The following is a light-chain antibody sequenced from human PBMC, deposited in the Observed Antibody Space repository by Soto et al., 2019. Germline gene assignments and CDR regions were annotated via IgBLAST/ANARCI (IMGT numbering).Light chain of an antibody. CDR1: SGQNTYA. V-gene: IGLV4-69*01. J-gene: IGLJ3*02. Sequence: QAVVTQSPSASASLGASVKLTCTLSSGQNTYAIAWHQQQPEKGPRYLMKVNSDGSLRKGDGIPGRFSGFSSGAERYLSISSLQSEDEADYYCQPWVSGLGWVFGGGTKLTVL. CDR2: VNSDGSL. CDR3: QPWVSGLGWV.